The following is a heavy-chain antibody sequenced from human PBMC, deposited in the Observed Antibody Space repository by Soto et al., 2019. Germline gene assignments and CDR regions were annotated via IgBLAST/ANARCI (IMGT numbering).Heavy chain of an antibody. D-gene: IGHD4-4*01. J-gene: IGHJ6*02. CDR3: ASPGTVTTGYYYYYYGMDV. CDR1: GCTFSSYA. V-gene: IGHV1-69*13. CDR2: IIPIFGTA. Sequence: ASVKVSCKASGCTFSSYAISCVRQAPGQGLEWMGGIIPIFGTANYAQKFQGRVTITADESTSTAYMELSSLRSEDTAVYYCASPGTVTTGYYYYYYGMDVWGQGTTVTVSS.